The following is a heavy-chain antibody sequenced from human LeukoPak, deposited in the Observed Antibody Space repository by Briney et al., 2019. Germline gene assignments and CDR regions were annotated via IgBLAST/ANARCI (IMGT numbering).Heavy chain of an antibody. V-gene: IGHV3-7*01. Sequence: GGSLRLSCAASGFVFRNYFMSWVRQAPGKGLEWVASIKNDGSEKYYVDSVRGPYTISRDNTKNSLYLQMSSLRAEDTAVYYCATDRGWRTSGYYLYYFEYWGQGTLVTFSS. J-gene: IGHJ4*02. CDR2: IKNDGSEK. D-gene: IGHD3-3*01. CDR3: ATDRGWRTSGYYLYYFEY. CDR1: GFVFRNYF.